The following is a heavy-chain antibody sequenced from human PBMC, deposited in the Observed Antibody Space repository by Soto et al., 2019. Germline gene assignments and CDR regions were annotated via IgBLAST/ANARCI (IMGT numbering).Heavy chain of an antibody. D-gene: IGHD3-22*01. CDR1: GYTFTGYY. Sequence: ASVRVSCKASGYTFTGYYMHWVRQAPGQGLEWMGWINPNSGGTNYAQKFQGWVTMTRDTSISTAYMELSRLRSDDTAVYYCARSPAPLSYDSSGYYQVWGQGTLVTVSS. CDR3: ARSPAPLSYDSSGYYQV. J-gene: IGHJ4*02. CDR2: INPNSGGT. V-gene: IGHV1-2*04.